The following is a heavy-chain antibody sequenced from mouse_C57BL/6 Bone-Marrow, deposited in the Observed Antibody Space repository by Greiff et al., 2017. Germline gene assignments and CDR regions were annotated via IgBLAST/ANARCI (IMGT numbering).Heavy chain of an antibody. CDR3: ARMGYYYGSSFYWYFDV. J-gene: IGHJ1*03. CDR2: VYPYNGGT. CDR1: GFTFTDYY. D-gene: IGHD1-1*01. V-gene: IGHV1-36*01. Sequence: EVQLQQSGPVLVKPGPSVKISCKASGFTFTDYYMHWVKQSHGKSLEWIGLVYPYNGGTSYNQKFKGKSTLTVDKSSSTAYMQLSSLTSEDSAVYYCARMGYYYGSSFYWYFDVWGTGTTVTVSS.